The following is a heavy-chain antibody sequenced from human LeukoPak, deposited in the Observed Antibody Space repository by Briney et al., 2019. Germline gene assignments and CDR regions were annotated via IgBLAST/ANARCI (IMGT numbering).Heavy chain of an antibody. J-gene: IGHJ4*02. V-gene: IGHV4-59*08. Sequence: PSETLPLTCTVSGGSISGYYWSWIRQPPGKGLEWIGYIFSSGSTNYNPSLKSRVTISEDTSVNQFSLKLSSVTAADTAVYYCARHYYDRSDSYSFDYWGQGTLVTVSS. CDR3: ARHYYDRSDSYSFDY. CDR1: GGSISGYY. D-gene: IGHD3-22*01. CDR2: IFSSGST.